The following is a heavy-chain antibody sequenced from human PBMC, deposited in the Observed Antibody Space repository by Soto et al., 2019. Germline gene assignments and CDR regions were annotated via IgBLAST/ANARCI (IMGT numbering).Heavy chain of an antibody. D-gene: IGHD6-19*01. Sequence: EVQLLDSGGGLVQPGGSLRLSCAASGFTFSSSAMSWVRQAPGKGLEWVSAVSGSGGTTYYADSVRGRFTISRDNSKNPLYLQMNSRRAEDTAIYFCARLTVDTIVTSGWCHYLDPWGQGTLVTVSS. CDR2: VSGSGGTT. CDR1: GFTFSSSA. J-gene: IGHJ5*02. V-gene: IGHV3-23*01. CDR3: ARLTVDTIVTSGWCHYLDP.